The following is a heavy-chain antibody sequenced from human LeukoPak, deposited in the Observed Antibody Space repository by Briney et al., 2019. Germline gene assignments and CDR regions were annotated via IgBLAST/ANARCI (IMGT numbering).Heavy chain of an antibody. V-gene: IGHV1-18*04. Sequence: ASVKVSCKASGYTFTGYYMYWVRQAPGQGLEWMGWISAYNGNTIYAQKLQGRVTMTTDTSTSTAYMELRGLRSDDTAVYYCARDRSIAVASEIDYWGQGTLVTVSS. CDR3: ARDRSIAVASEIDY. CDR1: GYTFTGYY. D-gene: IGHD6-19*01. CDR2: ISAYNGNT. J-gene: IGHJ4*02.